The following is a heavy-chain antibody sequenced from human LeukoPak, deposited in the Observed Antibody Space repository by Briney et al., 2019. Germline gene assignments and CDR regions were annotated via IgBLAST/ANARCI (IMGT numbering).Heavy chain of an antibody. J-gene: IGHJ4*02. V-gene: IGHV3-23*01. CDR2: ISDSGGST. CDR1: GITLSNYG. D-gene: IGHD3-22*01. Sequence: GGSLRLSCAVSGITLSNYGMTWVRQAPGKGLEWVAGISDSGGSTNYADSVKGRFTIPRDNPKNTLYLQMNSLRAEDTAVYFCAKRGVVIRVILVGFHKEAYYFDSWGQGALVTVSS. CDR3: AKRGVVIRVILVGFHKEAYYFDS.